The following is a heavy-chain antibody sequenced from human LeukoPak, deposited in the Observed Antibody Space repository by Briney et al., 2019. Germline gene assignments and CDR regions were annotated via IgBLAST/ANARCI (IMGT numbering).Heavy chain of an antibody. CDR2: FDPEDGET. CDR1: GITLNDLS. J-gene: IGHJ4*02. Sequence: GASVKLSCKVSGITLNDLSIQWVRHAPGKGLEWMGGFDPEDGETIYAPKFRARVTMTQDTYEDTAYMELSSVRSEDTAVYYCATDGIPGATTTLDYWGQGTLVTVSS. D-gene: IGHD1-26*01. CDR3: ATDGIPGATTTLDY. V-gene: IGHV1-24*01.